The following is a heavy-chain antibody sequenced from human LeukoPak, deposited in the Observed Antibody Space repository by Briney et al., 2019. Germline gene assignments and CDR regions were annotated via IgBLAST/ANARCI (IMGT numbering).Heavy chain of an antibody. CDR1: GYTFTSYG. J-gene: IGHJ6*02. CDR3: ARDCGSSWNYYYYYGMDV. V-gene: IGHV1-18*01. Sequence: ASVKVSCKASGYTFTSYGISWVRQAPGQGLEWMGWIGAYNGNTNYAQKLQGRVTMTTDTSTSTAYMELRSLRSDDTAVYYCARDCGSSWNYYYYYGMDVWGQGTTVTVSS. D-gene: IGHD6-13*01. CDR2: IGAYNGNT.